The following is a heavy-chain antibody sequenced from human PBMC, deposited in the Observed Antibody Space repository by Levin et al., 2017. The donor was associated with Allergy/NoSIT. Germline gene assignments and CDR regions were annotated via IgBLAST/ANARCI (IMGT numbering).Heavy chain of an antibody. CDR1: GFTFDDYT. Sequence: LSLTCAASGFTFDDYTMHWVRQVPGKGLEWVSLIDWDGTSTFYADSVKGRFTISRDNSKNILYLPMNSLRSEDTAFYYCAKDTIPREARYFDSWGQGTLVTVSS. CDR2: IDWDGTST. V-gene: IGHV3-43*01. CDR3: AKDTIPREARYFDS. J-gene: IGHJ4*02. D-gene: IGHD2-2*02.